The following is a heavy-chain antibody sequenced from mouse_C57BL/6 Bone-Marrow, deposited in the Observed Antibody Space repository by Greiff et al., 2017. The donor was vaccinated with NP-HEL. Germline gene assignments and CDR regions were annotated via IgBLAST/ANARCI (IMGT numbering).Heavy chain of an antibody. CDR1: GFTFSDYG. CDR3: ATCIATVVDDAMDY. CDR2: ISSGSSTI. V-gene: IGHV5-17*01. Sequence: EVMLVESGGGLVKPGGSLKLSCAASGFTFSDYGMHWVRQAPEKGLEWVAYISSGSSTIYYADTVNGRFTISRDNAKNTLFLQMTSLRSEDTAMYYCATCIATVVDDAMDYWGQGTSVTVSS. D-gene: IGHD1-1*01. J-gene: IGHJ4*01.